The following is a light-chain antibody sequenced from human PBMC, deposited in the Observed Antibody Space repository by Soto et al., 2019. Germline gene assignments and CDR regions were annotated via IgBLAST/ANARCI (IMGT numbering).Light chain of an antibody. Sequence: DIQMTQSPSTLSASVGDRVTITCRASQSISTWLAWYQQKPGKAPKLLIYKASSLRNGVPSRFSGSGSGTEFTLTISCLQPDDFPKYYCEQYNGYPHTFSQRTKIEIK. V-gene: IGKV1-5*03. CDR3: EQYNGYPHT. CDR2: KAS. J-gene: IGKJ2*01. CDR1: QSISTW.